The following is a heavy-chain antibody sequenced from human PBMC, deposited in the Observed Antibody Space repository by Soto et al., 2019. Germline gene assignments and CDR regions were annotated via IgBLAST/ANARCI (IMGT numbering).Heavy chain of an antibody. J-gene: IGHJ5*02. Sequence: QVQLVQSGAEVKKPGSSVKVSCKASGGTFSSYAISWVRQAPGQGLEWMGGSIPIFGTANYAQKYQGRVTITADESTSTAYMELSSLRSEDTGVYYCARGGADDYTQPWFDPWGQGTLVTVSS. V-gene: IGHV1-69*01. CDR3: ARGGADDYTQPWFDP. CDR2: SIPIFGTA. CDR1: GGTFSSYA. D-gene: IGHD4-4*01.